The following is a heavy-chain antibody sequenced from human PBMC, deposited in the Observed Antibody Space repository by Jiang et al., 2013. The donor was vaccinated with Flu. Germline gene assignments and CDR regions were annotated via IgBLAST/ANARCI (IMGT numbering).Heavy chain of an antibody. CDR2: INTITGTP. J-gene: IGHJ4*02. Sequence: VQSGSELKEPGASVRVSCKSSGFSFTGFVMNWVRQAPGQGLEWVGLINTITGTPTYAQDFTGRFVLSFDTSVSTAYLQISSLEADDTAIYYCARGSDYGNYASYWGQGTLVTVSS. D-gene: IGHD4-11*01. V-gene: IGHV7-4-1*02. CDR3: ARGSDYGNYASY. CDR1: GFSFTGFV.